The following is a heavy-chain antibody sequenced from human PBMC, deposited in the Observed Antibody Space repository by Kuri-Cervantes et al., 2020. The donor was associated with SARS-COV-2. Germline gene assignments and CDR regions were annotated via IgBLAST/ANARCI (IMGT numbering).Heavy chain of an antibody. D-gene: IGHD6-19*01. J-gene: IGHJ6*02. V-gene: IGHV1-18*01. CDR2: INAGNGNT. CDR3: ARRGVGGWTDYYYYGMDV. CDR1: GYTFTSYG. Sequence: ASVKVSCKASGYTFTSYGITWVRQAPGQGLEWMGWINAGNGNTKYSQKSQGRVTITRDTSASTAYMELRSLRSDDTAVYYCARRGVGGWTDYYYYGMDVWGQGTTVTVSS.